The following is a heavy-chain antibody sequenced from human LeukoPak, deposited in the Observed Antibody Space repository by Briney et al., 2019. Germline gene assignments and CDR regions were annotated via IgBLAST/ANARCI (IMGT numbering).Heavy chain of an antibody. V-gene: IGHV4-59*01. J-gene: IGHJ4*02. CDR3: ARAHHDSSGYYGDRFDY. D-gene: IGHD3-22*01. Sequence: SETLSLTCTVSGGSISSYYWSWIRQPPGKGLEWIGYIYYSGSTNYNPSLKSRVTISVDTSKNQFSLKLSSVTAADTAVYYCARAHHDSSGYYGDRFDYWGQGTLVTVSS. CDR2: IYYSGST. CDR1: GGSISSYY.